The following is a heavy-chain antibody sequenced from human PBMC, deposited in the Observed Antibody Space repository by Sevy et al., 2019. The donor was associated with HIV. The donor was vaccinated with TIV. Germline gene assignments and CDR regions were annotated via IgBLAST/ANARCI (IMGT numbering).Heavy chain of an antibody. D-gene: IGHD3-10*01. CDR1: GSTLSRLS. J-gene: IGHJ4*02. Sequence: ASVKVSCKVSGSTLSRLSMHWVRQVPGKGLEWMASFDPEDGETFYARKFQGRVTMTEETSTDTAYMELRSLRSEDTAVFFCSTTKDYLESYGSPFDYWVQGTLVTVSS. V-gene: IGHV1-24*01. CDR2: FDPEDGET. CDR3: STTKDYLESYGSPFDY.